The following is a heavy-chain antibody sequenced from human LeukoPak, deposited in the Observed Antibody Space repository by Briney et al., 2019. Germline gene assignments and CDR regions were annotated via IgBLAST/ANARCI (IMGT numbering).Heavy chain of an antibody. V-gene: IGHV4-59*11. CDR3: ARLVRGDGYNFFYYYYYMDV. D-gene: IGHD5-24*01. CDR2: IYYSGST. Sequence: SETLSLTCTVSGGSISSHYWSWIRQPPGKGLEWIGYIYYSGSTNYNPSLKSRVTISVDTSKNQFSLKLSSVTAADTAVYYCARLVRGDGYNFFYYYYYMDVWGKGTTVTVSS. CDR1: GGSISSHY. J-gene: IGHJ6*03.